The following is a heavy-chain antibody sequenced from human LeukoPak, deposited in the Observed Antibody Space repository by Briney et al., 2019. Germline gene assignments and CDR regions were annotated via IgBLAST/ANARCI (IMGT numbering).Heavy chain of an antibody. Sequence: ASVKVSCKASGFTFTGYYMHWVRQAPGQGLEWMGWINPNSGGTNYAQKFQGRVTMTRDTSISTAYMELSRLRSDDTAVYYCARDLEQLGYNWFDPWGQGTLVTVSS. CDR1: GFTFTGYY. V-gene: IGHV1-2*02. CDR3: ARDLEQLGYNWFDP. CDR2: INPNSGGT. D-gene: IGHD6-6*01. J-gene: IGHJ5*02.